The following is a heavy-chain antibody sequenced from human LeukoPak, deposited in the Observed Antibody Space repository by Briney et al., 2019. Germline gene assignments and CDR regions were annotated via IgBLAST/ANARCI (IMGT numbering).Heavy chain of an antibody. Sequence: PSETLSLTCTVSGGSISSSSYYWGWIRQPPGKGLEWIGSIYYSGSTYYNPSLKSRVTISVDTSKNQFSLKLSSVTAADTAVYYCARGGRGTSTSCLFDLWGQGTLITVSS. CDR1: GGSISSSSYY. D-gene: IGHD2-2*01. CDR2: IYYSGST. CDR3: ARGGRGTSTSCLFDL. V-gene: IGHV4-39*01. J-gene: IGHJ5*02.